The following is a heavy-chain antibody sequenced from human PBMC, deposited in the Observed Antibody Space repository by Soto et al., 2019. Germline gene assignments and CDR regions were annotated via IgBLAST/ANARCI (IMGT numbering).Heavy chain of an antibody. V-gene: IGHV3-15*07. CDR2: IKSKTDGGTT. Sequence: PGGALRLSCAASGFTFSNAWMNWVRQAPGKGLEWDGRIKSKTDGGTTDYAAPVKGRFTISRDDSKNTLYLQMNSLKTEDTAVYYCTTEHYYGSGSYRYWGQGTLVTVSS. CDR3: TTEHYYGSGSYRY. CDR1: GFTFSNAW. J-gene: IGHJ4*02. D-gene: IGHD3-10*01.